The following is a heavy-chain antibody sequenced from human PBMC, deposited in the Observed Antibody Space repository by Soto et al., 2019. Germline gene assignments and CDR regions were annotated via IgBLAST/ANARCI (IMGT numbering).Heavy chain of an antibody. CDR3: AKEFREVAGPWYFDL. CDR2: IGNDGNSK. CDR1: GFRFRDYG. Sequence: GRSLRLAXAASGFRFRDYGIHWLCPPPDKGMELLAVIGNDGNSKYYADSVKGRFTSSRDNSMNTVYLQMNSLRDEDTAIYYCAKEFREVAGPWYFDLWGRGTLVTVSS. D-gene: IGHD6-19*01. V-gene: IGHV3-30*18. J-gene: IGHJ2*01.